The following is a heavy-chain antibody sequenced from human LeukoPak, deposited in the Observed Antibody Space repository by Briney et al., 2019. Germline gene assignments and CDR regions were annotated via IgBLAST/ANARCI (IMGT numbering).Heavy chain of an antibody. CDR1: RYSFNSYW. V-gene: IGHV5-51*01. J-gene: IGHJ1*01. CDR3: VRPGEPDLAGYIQH. CDR2: VYPAESDT. Sequence: GESLEISFDASRYSFNSYWIARVRPMPGQGLAWIWVVYPAESDTSYSRSFQGQVTISHDQTIKTAYSQSGHLQASNTTHYSRVRPGEPDLAGYIQHWGQGTLVTVSS. D-gene: IGHD1-14*01.